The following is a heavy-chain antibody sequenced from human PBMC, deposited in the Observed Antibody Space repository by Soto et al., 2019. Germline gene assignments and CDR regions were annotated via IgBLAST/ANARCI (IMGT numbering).Heavy chain of an antibody. CDR3: AKGGDYVYYYYYGMDV. V-gene: IGHV3-23*01. Sequence: EVQLLESGGGLVQPGGSLRLSCAASGFTFTTYAMSWVRQAPGKGLEWVSAISGSGGSTYYADSVKGRFTISRDNSKNTLYLQINSLRAEDTAVYYCAKGGDYVYYYYYGMDVWGQGTTVTVSS. CDR1: GFTFTTYA. CDR2: ISGSGGST. D-gene: IGHD4-17*01. J-gene: IGHJ6*02.